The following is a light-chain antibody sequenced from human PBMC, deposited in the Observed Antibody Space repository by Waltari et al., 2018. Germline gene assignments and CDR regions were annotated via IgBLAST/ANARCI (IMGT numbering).Light chain of an antibody. Sequence: EIVMTQSPATLSLSPGARATLSCRATQSVSSSLAWYQQRPGQAPRLLIYGASSRATGIPDRFSGSGSGTEFTLTISSLEPEDVAVYYCQKNDNWPHSFGQGTKVEIK. CDR2: GAS. CDR1: QSVSSS. J-gene: IGKJ2*03. V-gene: IGKV3D-15*01. CDR3: QKNDNWPHS.